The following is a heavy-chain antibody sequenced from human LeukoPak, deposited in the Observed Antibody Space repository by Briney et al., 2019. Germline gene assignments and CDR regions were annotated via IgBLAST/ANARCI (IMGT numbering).Heavy chain of an antibody. D-gene: IGHD2-15*01. CDR2: ISSSSSYI. CDR3: ARDSRPRKYDYRVAADTHVYYYGMDV. J-gene: IGHJ6*02. CDR1: GFTFSSYS. V-gene: IGHV3-21*01. Sequence: GGSLRLSCAASGFTFSSYSMNWVRQAPGKGLEWVSSISSSSSYIYYADSVKGRFAISRDNAKNSLYLQMNSLRAEDTAVYYCARDSRPRKYDYRVAADTHVYYYGMDVWGQGTTVTVSS.